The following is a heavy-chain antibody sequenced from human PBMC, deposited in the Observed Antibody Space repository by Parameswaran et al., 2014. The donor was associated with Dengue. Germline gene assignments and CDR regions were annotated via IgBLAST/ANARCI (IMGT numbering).Heavy chain of an antibody. CDR3: ARHLAGIAGRPVSFDI. V-gene: IGHV5-51*01. J-gene: IGHJ3*02. D-gene: IGHD6-6*01. CDR2: IYPGDSDT. Sequence: GESLKISCKGSGYSFTSYWIGWVRQMPGKGLEWMGIIYPGDSDTRYSPSFQGQGTISADRSLSTAYVQWSSLKASDTAMYYCARHLAGIAGRPVSFDIWGQGTMVTVSS. CDR1: GYSFTSYW.